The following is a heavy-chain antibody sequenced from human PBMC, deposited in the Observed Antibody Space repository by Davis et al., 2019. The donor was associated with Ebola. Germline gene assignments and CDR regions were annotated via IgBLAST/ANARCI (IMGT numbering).Heavy chain of an antibody. CDR2: IYHSGST. J-gene: IGHJ4*02. V-gene: IGHV4-30-2*01. CDR3: ARRGGSSWPFDY. CDR1: GGSISSGGYS. D-gene: IGHD6-13*01. Sequence: MPSETLSLTCAVSGGSISSGGYSWSWIRQPPGKGLEWIGYIYHSGSTNYNPSLKSRVTISVDTSKNQFSLKLSSVTAADTAVYYCARRGGSSWPFDYWGQGTLVTVSS.